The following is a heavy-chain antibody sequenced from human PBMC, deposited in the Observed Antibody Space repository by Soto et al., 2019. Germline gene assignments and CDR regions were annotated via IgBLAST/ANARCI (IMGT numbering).Heavy chain of an antibody. CDR3: ANAAGTYYVLDAFAI. CDR2: ISGSGGYR. J-gene: IGHJ3*02. Sequence: GGSLRLSCAASGFTFSTYAMPWVRQAPGKGLEWVSGISGSGGYRDNADSVKGRFTISRDNTKTTPYLQMNSLRAEDTAVNYCANAAGTYYVLDAFAIWGQMKMVTV. CDR1: GFTFSTYA. V-gene: IGHV3-23*01. D-gene: IGHD6-13*01.